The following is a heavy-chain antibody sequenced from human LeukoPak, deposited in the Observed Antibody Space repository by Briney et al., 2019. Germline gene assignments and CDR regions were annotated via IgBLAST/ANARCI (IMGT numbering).Heavy chain of an antibody. CDR2: IKEDGSEK. Sequence: GGSLRLSCAASGFTFTTYWMTWVRQAPGKGLEWVANIKEDGSEKKYVDSVKGRFTISRDNAKNSLYLQMNSLRAEDTAVYYCASMYSSSWYSVFDYWGQGTLVTVSS. CDR1: GFTFTTYW. J-gene: IGHJ4*02. V-gene: IGHV3-7*02. D-gene: IGHD6-13*01. CDR3: ASMYSSSWYSVFDY.